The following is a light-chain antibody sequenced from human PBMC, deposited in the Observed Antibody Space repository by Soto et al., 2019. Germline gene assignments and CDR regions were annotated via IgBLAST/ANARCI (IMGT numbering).Light chain of an antibody. CDR3: HLLRIHWLT. Sequence: SRRERVTLSLGASQSVGGDVAWYQQKPGQAPRLLIFGASTRATAVPARFSGSGSGTDFTPTVCRLQSKHFADHCCHLLRIHWLTLGGGTKVDIK. J-gene: IGKJ4*01. CDR1: QSVGGD. CDR2: GAS. V-gene: IGKV3-15*01.